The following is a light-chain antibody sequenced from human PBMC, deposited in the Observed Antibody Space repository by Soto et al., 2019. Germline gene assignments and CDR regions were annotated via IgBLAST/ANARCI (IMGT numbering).Light chain of an antibody. CDR3: KHCQTYGDSPPLT. CDR1: QSVSYY. CDR2: DAS. J-gene: IGKJ4*01. V-gene: IGKV3-20*01. Sequence: EIVLTQSPGTLSLSPGERATLSCRASQSVSYYLAWYQQKPGQAPSLLIYDASSRATGVPDRFSGSGSVTDFTLTISRLEPEDFAVYYCKHCQTYGDSPPLTFSGGTKVDIK.